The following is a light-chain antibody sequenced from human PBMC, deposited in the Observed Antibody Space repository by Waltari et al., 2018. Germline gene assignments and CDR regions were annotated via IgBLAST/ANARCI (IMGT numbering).Light chain of an antibody. Sequence: QSALTQPASVSGSPGDSVTVSCTGTSSDIGDNDRVSWYQQHPGKAPKLIIRDVFYRPSGVSNRFFGSKSGDTASLTISGLQAEDEAYYYGNSYTAFDPQLFGGGTKVTVL. CDR2: DVF. CDR1: SSDIGDNDR. CDR3: NSYTAFDPQL. J-gene: IGLJ3*02. V-gene: IGLV2-14*03.